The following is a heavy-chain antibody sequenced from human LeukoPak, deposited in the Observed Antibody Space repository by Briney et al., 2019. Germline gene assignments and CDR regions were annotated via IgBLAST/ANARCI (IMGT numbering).Heavy chain of an antibody. CDR3: ATPGIAAAGYYFDY. CDR2: IYYSGST. V-gene: IGHV4-34*01. J-gene: IGHJ4*02. Sequence: PSETLSLTCAVYGGSFSGYYWGWIRQPPGKGLEWIGSIYYSGSTYYNPSLKSRVTISVDTSKNQFSLKLSSVTAADTAVYYCATPGIAAAGYYFDYWGQGTLVTVSS. CDR1: GGSFSGYY. D-gene: IGHD6-13*01.